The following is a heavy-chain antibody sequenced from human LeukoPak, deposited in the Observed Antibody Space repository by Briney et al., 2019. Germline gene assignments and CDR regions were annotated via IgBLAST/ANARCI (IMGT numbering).Heavy chain of an antibody. D-gene: IGHD3-10*01. V-gene: IGHV4-39*01. Sequence: PSETLSLTCTVSGGSIRSSGYYWGWVRQPPGKGLDWIGIIHYSGTTYYNPSLQSRVTMSVDTSMTQVSLKVTSVTAADTAVYYCARSALDTSGSYYNPQPFDYWGQGTLVTVSS. J-gene: IGHJ4*02. CDR3: ARSALDTSGSYYNPQPFDY. CDR2: IHYSGTT. CDR1: GGSIRSSGYY.